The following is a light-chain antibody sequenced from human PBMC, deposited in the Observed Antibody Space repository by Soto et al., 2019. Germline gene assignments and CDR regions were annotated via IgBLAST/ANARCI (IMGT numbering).Light chain of an antibody. Sequence: EIVMTQSPATLSVSPGERATLSCRASQSVSSNLAWYQQKPGQAPRLLIYGASTRATGIPARFSGSGSGTEFTLTISSLQSEDFAVYYCQPYNNWWTFGQGTKVELK. J-gene: IGKJ1*01. V-gene: IGKV3-15*01. CDR3: QPYNNWWT. CDR2: GAS. CDR1: QSVSSN.